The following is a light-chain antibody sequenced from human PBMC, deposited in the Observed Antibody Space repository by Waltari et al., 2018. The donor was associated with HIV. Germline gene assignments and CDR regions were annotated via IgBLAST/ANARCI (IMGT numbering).Light chain of an antibody. J-gene: IGKJ5*01. V-gene: IGKV3-11*01. CDR2: DAS. CDR3: QQRLTWPPIT. CDR1: QSVSSY. Sequence: SPGERATLSCRASQSVSSYLLWYQQKPGQAPRLLIYDASNRATGIPARFSGSGSGTDFTLTISSLEPEDFAVYYCQQRLTWPPITFGQGTRLEIK.